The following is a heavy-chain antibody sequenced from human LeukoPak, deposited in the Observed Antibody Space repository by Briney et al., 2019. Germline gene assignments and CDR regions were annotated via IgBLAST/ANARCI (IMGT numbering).Heavy chain of an antibody. CDR3: ARAPYDFWSGYRGRWFDP. V-gene: IGHV4-30-4*01. Sequence: PSETLSLTCTVSGGSISSGDYYWRWIRQPPGKGLEWLGYIYYSGSTYYNPSLESRVTISVDTSKNQFSLKLSSVTAADTAVYYCARAPYDFWSGYRGRWFDPWGQGTLVTVSS. D-gene: IGHD3-3*01. CDR2: IYYSGST. J-gene: IGHJ5*02. CDR1: GGSISSGDYY.